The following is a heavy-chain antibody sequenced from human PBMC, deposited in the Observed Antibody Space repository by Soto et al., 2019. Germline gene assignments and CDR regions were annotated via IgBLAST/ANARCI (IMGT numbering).Heavy chain of an antibody. CDR2: ISGSGGST. D-gene: IGHD5-18*01. Sequence: EVQLLESGGGLIQPGGSLRLSCAASGFTFSSYAMSWVRQAPGKRLEWVSAISGSGGSTYYADSVKGRFTISRDNSKNTLYLQMNSLRAEDTAVYYCAKVGRGSYGLNWFDPWGQGTLVTVSS. CDR1: GFTFSSYA. V-gene: IGHV3-23*01. CDR3: AKVGRGSYGLNWFDP. J-gene: IGHJ5*02.